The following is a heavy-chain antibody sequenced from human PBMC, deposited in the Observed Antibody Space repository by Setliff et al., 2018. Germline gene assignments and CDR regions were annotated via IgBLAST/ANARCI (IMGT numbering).Heavy chain of an antibody. CDR1: GFSITNGYY. Sequence: SETLSLTCAVSGFSITNGYYWGWIRQSPGKQLEWIGNIFQSGITFYNPSLKSRVTISLDPSQNQFSLKLRSVTAADTAVYYCAKEYVVIQFVTNVHNHYGMDVWGQGTTVTVSS. J-gene: IGHJ6*02. V-gene: IGHV4-38-2*02. CDR3: AKEYVVIQFVTNVHNHYGMDV. CDR2: IFQSGIT. D-gene: IGHD2-21*01.